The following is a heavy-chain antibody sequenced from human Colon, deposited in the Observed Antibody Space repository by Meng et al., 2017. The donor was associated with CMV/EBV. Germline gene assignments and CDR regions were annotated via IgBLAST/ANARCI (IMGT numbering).Heavy chain of an antibody. CDR1: GGSTSSRSSY. CDR3: ARDVASDGWHSDP. D-gene: IGHD5-24*01. V-gene: IGHV4-39*07. J-gene: IGHJ5*02. Sequence: SETLSLTCTVSGGSTSSRSSYWGWIRQPPGKGLEWIGSIFYDGTTYYNPSLQSRVSVSLDTSRNQFSLKLASVTAADSAIYYCARDVASDGWHSDPWGQGTLVTVSS. CDR2: IFYDGTT.